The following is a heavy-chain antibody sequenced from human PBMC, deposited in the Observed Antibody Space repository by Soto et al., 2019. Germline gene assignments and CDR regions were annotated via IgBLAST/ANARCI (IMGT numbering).Heavy chain of an antibody. V-gene: IGHV1-46*01. CDR2: INPSGGST. J-gene: IGHJ4*02. D-gene: IGHD3-3*01. CDR3: ARGSYDFWSGYPNDY. CDR1: GYTFTSYY. Sequence: GASVKVSCKASGYTFTSYYMHWVRQAPGQGLEWMGIINPSGGSTAYAQKFQGRVTMTRDTSTSTVYMELSSLRSEDTAFYYCARGSYDFWSGYPNDYWGQGTLVTVSS.